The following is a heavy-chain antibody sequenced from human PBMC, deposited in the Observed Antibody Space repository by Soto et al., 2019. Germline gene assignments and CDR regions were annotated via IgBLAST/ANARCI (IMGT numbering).Heavy chain of an antibody. CDR2: IFNSGTT. D-gene: IGHD1-26*01. Sequence: QVQLQESGPGLVKPSQTLSLTCSVSGASTVSHYHWTWIRQPPGKGLEWMGYIFNSGTTFYNPSRTCRLSISMFTSGNHFSLELRSVTAADTAVYYCALALGPTTGLDYWGQGTLVTVSS. J-gene: IGHJ4*02. CDR1: GASTVSHYH. V-gene: IGHV4-31*02. CDR3: ALALGPTTGLDY.